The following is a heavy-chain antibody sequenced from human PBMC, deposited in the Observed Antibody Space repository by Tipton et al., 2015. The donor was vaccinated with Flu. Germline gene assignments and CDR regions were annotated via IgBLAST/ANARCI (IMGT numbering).Heavy chain of an antibody. CDR3: ARGAGAIWFGEFFWFDP. Sequence: TLSLTCAVSGGSISSSNWWSWVRQPPGKGLAWIGEIYHSGSTNYNPSLKSRVTISVDKSKNQFSLKLSSVTAADTAVYYWARGAGAIWFGEFFWFDPWGQGTLVTVSS. J-gene: IGHJ5*02. CDR1: GGSISSSNW. CDR2: IYHSGST. V-gene: IGHV4-4*02. D-gene: IGHD3-10*01.